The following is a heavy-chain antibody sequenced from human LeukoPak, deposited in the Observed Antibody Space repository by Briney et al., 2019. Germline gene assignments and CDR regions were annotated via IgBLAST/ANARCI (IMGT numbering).Heavy chain of an antibody. CDR1: GYTVTDLS. Sequence: ASVKVSCKVSGYTVTDLSIHWVRQAPGKGLEWMGGFDPDEAETVFAGKFQGRVTMAADTSTNTAYMELTSLRSEDTAVYYCATGQTTPVLVDTLHFWGQGTLVTVSS. CDR2: FDPDEAET. D-gene: IGHD4-17*01. J-gene: IGHJ4*02. V-gene: IGHV1-24*01. CDR3: ATGQTTPVLVDTLHF.